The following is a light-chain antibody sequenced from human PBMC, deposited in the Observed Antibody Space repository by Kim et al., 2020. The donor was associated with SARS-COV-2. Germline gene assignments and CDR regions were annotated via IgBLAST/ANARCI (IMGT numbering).Light chain of an antibody. CDR3: QQSFSTFEA. V-gene: IGKV1-39*01. Sequence: DIQMTQSPSSLSASVGDRVTITCRASQNINKYLNWYQQRPGKAPKLLIYAASSLQSGVPSRFSGSGSGTDFTLTITTLQPEDFGTYYCQQSFSTFEAFGGGTKLEI. CDR2: AAS. CDR1: QNINKY. J-gene: IGKJ4*01.